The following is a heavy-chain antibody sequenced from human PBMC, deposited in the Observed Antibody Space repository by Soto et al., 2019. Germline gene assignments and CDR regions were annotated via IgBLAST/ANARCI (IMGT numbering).Heavy chain of an antibody. CDR2: IYPGDSDT. J-gene: IGHJ6*02. CDR3: ARVGDCSSSSCYTLHGMDF. V-gene: IGHV5-51*01. Sequence: GESLKISCNGSGYSFTSYWIGWVRQMPWKGLEWMGIIYPGDSDTRYSPSFQGQVTISADKSISTAYLQWSSLKASDTAMYYCARVGDCSSSSCYTLHGMDFWGQGTTVTVSS. CDR1: GYSFTSYW. D-gene: IGHD2-2*02.